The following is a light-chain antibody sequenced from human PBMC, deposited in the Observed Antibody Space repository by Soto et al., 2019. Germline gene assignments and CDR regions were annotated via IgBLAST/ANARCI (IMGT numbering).Light chain of an antibody. CDR2: EVS. V-gene: IGLV2-14*01. CDR3: TSYTSSNTYV. J-gene: IGLJ1*01. Sequence: QSVLTQPASVSGSPGQSITISCTGTSSDVCGYNYVSWYQQHPGKAPKLMICEVSNRPSGVSSRFSGSKSGNTASLTISGLQAEDEADYYCTSYTSSNTYVFGTGTKVTVL. CDR1: SSDVCGYNY.